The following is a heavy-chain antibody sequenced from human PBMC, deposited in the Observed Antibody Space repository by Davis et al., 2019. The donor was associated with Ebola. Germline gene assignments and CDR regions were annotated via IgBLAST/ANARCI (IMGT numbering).Heavy chain of an antibody. V-gene: IGHV1-18*04. CDR2: ISAYNGNT. CDR1: GYTFTGYY. CDR3: ARTSIVGTTTTASDI. Sequence: ASVKVSCKASGYTFTGYYIHWVRQAPGQGLEWMGWISAYNGNTNYAQILQGRVTMTTDTSTGTAYMELRSLRSDDTAVYFCARTSIVGTTTTASDIWGQGTKVTVSS. D-gene: IGHD1-26*01. J-gene: IGHJ3*02.